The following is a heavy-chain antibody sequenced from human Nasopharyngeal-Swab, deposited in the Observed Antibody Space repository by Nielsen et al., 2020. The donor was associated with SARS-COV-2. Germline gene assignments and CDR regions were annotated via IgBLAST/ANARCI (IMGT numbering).Heavy chain of an antibody. D-gene: IGHD6-13*01. J-gene: IGHJ4*02. Sequence: GGSLRLSCAASGFTFSSYGMHWVRQAPGKGLEWVAVISYDGSNKYYADSVKGRFTISRDNSKNTLYLQMTSLRAEDTAVYYCARDRSPVIAAADITYWGQGTLVTVSS. CDR2: ISYDGSNK. CDR1: GFTFSSYG. CDR3: ARDRSPVIAAADITY. V-gene: IGHV3-30*03.